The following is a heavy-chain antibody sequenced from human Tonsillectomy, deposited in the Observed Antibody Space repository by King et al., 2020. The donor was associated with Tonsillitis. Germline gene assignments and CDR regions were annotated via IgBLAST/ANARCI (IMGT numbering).Heavy chain of an antibody. CDR2: INNQHGNT. V-gene: IGHV1-18*01. Sequence: QLVQSGAEVKKPGASVKVSCKASGYTFTSYGLGWVRQAPGQGPEWMGWINNQHGNTNYAQKFQGRVTMTTDTSTSTTYMELRSLRSDDTALYYCARGIGYGYDHWGEGALVTLSS. J-gene: IGHJ4*02. D-gene: IGHD5-18*01. CDR1: GYTFTSYG. CDR3: ARGIGYGYDH.